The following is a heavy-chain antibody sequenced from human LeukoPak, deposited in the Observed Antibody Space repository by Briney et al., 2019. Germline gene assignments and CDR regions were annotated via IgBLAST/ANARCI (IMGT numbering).Heavy chain of an antibody. CDR3: ARDHPVAPDAFDI. V-gene: IGHV3-7*01. J-gene: IGHJ3*02. Sequence: GGSLRLSCAASGFTFSSYAMHWVRQAPGKGLEWVANIKQDGSEKYYVDSVKGRFTISRDNAKNSLYLQMNSLRAEDTAVYYCARDHPVAPDAFDIWAQGTMVTVSS. CDR2: IKQDGSEK. CDR1: GFTFSSYA.